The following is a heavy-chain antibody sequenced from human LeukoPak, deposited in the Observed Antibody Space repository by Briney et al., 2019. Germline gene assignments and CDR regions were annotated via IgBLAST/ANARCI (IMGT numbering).Heavy chain of an antibody. J-gene: IGHJ5*02. CDR3: ARGYSSSWYYNWFDP. Sequence: SETLSLTCTVSGGSISSYYWAWLRQSPGKGLEWIGNVYHDGRTYYNPSLKSRVTISVDTSTNQFSLKLSSVTATDTALYYCARGYSSSWYYNWFDPWGQGTLVTVSS. CDR1: GGSISSYY. V-gene: IGHV4-38-2*02. CDR2: VYHDGRT. D-gene: IGHD6-13*01.